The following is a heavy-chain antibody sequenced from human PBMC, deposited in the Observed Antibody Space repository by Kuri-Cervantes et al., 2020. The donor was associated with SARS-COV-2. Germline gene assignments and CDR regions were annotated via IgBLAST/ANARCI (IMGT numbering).Heavy chain of an antibody. Sequence: GGSLRLSCAASGFTFSSYAMSWVRQAPGKGLEWVSAISGSGGSTYYADSVKGRFTISRDNSKNTLYLQMNSLRAEDTAVYYCAKEGLHYYGSGSYYTLGGYYYYMDVWGKGTAVTGSS. CDR2: ISGSGGST. D-gene: IGHD3-10*01. V-gene: IGHV3-23*01. J-gene: IGHJ6*03. CDR3: AKEGLHYYGSGSYYTLGGYYYYMDV. CDR1: GFTFSSYA.